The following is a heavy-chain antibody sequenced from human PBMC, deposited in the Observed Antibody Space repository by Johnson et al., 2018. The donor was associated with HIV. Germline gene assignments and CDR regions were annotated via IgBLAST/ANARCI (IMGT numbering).Heavy chain of an antibody. V-gene: IGHV3-11*04. CDR3: AKTTRGNWGSCFDI. D-gene: IGHD7-27*01. CDR1: GFTFSDYY. Sequence: VQLVESGGGLVKPGGSLRLSCAASGFTFSDYYMSWIRQAPGKGLEWVSYISSSGSTIYYADSVKGRFTISRDNAKNSLYLQLNSLRAEDTSLYYCAKTTRGNWGSCFDIWGRGTMVTVSS. J-gene: IGHJ3*02. CDR2: ISSSGSTI.